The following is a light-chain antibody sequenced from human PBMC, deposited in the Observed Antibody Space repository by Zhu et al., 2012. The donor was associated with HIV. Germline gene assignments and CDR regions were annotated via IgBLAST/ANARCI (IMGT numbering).Light chain of an antibody. CDR2: GAS. J-gene: IGKJ1*01. CDR3: QQYGSAIRT. V-gene: IGKV3-20*01. CDR1: QTVSRNY. Sequence: EIVLTQSPGTLSLSPGERATLSCRASQTVSRNYLAWYQQKPGQAPRLLIYGASRRVTGIPDRFSGSGSGTDFTLTISRLEPEDFAVYYCQQYGSAIRTFGQGTRVEVK.